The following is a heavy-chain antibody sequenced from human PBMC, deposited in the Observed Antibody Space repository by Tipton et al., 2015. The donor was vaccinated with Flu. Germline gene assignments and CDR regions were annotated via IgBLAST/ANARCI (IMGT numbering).Heavy chain of an antibody. Sequence: TLSLTCTVSGGSISSRSYYWGWIRQPPGKGLEWVGSIYYTGYPYYNSSLKSRLAMSIDTSKKQFSLRLSSVTAADTAVYYCAKVLFGWVESWAQGTLVTVSS. CDR2: IYYTGYP. V-gene: IGHV4-39*07. J-gene: IGHJ5*01. D-gene: IGHD3-16*01. CDR3: AKVLFGWVES. CDR1: GGSISSRSYY.